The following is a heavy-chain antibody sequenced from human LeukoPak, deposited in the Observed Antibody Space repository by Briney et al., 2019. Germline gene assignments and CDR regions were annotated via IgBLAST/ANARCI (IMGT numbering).Heavy chain of an antibody. CDR2: IYPGDSDT. CDR3: ARGDDNSGYPRPFDY. J-gene: IGHJ4*02. D-gene: IGHD3-22*01. Sequence: GESLKISCKGSGYSFTSYWVGWERQMPGKGLEWMGIIYPGDSDTRYSPSFQGQVTISADKSISTAYLQWSSLKASDTAMYYCARGDDNSGYPRPFDYWGQGTLVTVSS. V-gene: IGHV5-51*01. CDR1: GYSFTSYW.